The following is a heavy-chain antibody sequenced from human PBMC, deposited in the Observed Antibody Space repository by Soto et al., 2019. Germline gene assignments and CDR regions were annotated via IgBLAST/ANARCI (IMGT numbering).Heavy chain of an antibody. V-gene: IGHV4-4*02. J-gene: IGHJ5*02. D-gene: IGHD6-19*01. CDR1: GDSVSSPYY. Sequence: QVQLQESGPGLVKPSGTLSLTCAVSGDSVSSPYYWCWVRQSPGKGLEWIGEVFHTGTTSYNPSLRSRVTISMDKSLNPFSLDLSSVTAADTAVYYCARSAGWYAIHAWGPGTLVIVSS. CDR2: VFHTGTT. CDR3: ARSAGWYAIHA.